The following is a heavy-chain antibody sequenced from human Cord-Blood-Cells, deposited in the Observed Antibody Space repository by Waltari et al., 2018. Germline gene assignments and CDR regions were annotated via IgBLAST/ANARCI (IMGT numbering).Heavy chain of an antibody. Sequence: QVQLQQWGAGLLKPSETLSLTCAVYGGSFRGYYWTSIRQPPGKGLEWFGVINHSRSTTYNPTLKRRFTISVDTAKNQFSLKRSSVTAADTAVYYCARGRRYYYYYGMDVWGQGTTVTVSS. CDR2: INHSRST. CDR1: GGSFRGYY. V-gene: IGHV4-34*01. CDR3: ARGRRYYYYYGMDV. J-gene: IGHJ6*02.